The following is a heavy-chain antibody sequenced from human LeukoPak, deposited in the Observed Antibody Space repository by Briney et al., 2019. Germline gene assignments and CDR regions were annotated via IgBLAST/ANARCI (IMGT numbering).Heavy chain of an antibody. CDR3: ARGGPAGYCSSTSCYKVGDAFDI. V-gene: IGHV4-59*01. J-gene: IGHJ3*02. D-gene: IGHD2-2*02. CDR1: GGSISSYY. Sequence: PSETLSLTCTVSGGSISSYYWSWIRQPPGKGLEWIGYIYYSGSTNYNPSLKSRVTISVDTSKNQFSLKLSSVTAADTAVYYCARGGPAGYCSSTSCYKVGDAFDIWGQGTMVTVSS. CDR2: IYYSGST.